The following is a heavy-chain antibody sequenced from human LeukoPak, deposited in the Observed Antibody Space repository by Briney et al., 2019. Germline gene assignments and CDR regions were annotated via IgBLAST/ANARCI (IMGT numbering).Heavy chain of an antibody. D-gene: IGHD3-9*01. CDR3: ARDYDTTGANWFGP. Sequence: SETLSLTCTVVGDSINSYYGSWIRQSPGEGLEWVGYVSYSGSTNYNPSLNSRVTISVDRSKHQFSLKLTSVTAADSAMYYCARDYDTTGANWFGPWGQGALVTVSS. CDR1: GDSINSYY. CDR2: VSYSGST. V-gene: IGHV4-59*01. J-gene: IGHJ5*02.